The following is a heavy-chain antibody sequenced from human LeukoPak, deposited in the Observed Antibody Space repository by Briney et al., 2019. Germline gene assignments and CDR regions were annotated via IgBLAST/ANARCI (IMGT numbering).Heavy chain of an antibody. V-gene: IGHV3-66*02. J-gene: IGHJ5*01. CDR3: ARARGFSYGLNCFDS. CDR1: GFTVSSNY. CDR2: IYSGGST. D-gene: IGHD5-18*01. Sequence: PGGSLRLSCAASGFTVSSNYMSWVRQAPGKGLEWVSVIYSGGSTYYADSVKGRFTISSDNSKSTLYLQMNSLRAEDTAVYYCARARGFSYGLNCFDSWGQGTLVTVSS.